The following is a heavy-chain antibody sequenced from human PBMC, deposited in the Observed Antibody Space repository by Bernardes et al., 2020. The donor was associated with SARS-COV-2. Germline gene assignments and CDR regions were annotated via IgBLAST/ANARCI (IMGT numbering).Heavy chain of an antibody. CDR1: GFTFSHAW. Sequence: GFLSPSSTASGFTFSHAWMSWVRPAPGKGLEWVGRIKSKTDGGTTDYAAPVKGRFTISRDDSKNTLYLQMNSLKTEDTAVYYCIAAKKGGYCSSTSCYRVHCVIWCYYMDVWGKGTTVTVSS. D-gene: IGHD2-2*02. V-gene: IGHV3-15*01. J-gene: IGHJ6*03. CDR2: IKSKTDGGTT. CDR3: IAAKKGGYCSSTSCYRVHCVIWCYYMDV.